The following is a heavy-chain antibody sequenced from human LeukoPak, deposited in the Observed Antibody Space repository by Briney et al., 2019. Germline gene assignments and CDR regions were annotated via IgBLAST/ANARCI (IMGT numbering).Heavy chain of an antibody. V-gene: IGHV1-69*01. J-gene: IGHJ3*02. CDR2: IIPIFGTA. CDR3: ARDLDGDDAFDI. D-gene: IGHD7-27*01. Sequence: GASVKVSCKASGGTFSSYAISWVRQAPGRGLEWMGGIIPIFGTANYAQKFQGRVTITADESTSTAYMELSRLRSEDTAVYYCARDLDGDDAFDIWGQGTMVTVSS. CDR1: GGTFSSYA.